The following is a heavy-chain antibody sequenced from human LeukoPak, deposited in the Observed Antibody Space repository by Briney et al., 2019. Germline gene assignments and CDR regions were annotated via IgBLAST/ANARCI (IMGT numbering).Heavy chain of an antibody. CDR3: ARHRAAAEGGALDY. Sequence: GESLQISCKASGYSFIHYWIGWVRQMPGKGLEWMGSIYPGDSETRYRPAFQGQVTISADKSITTAYLQWSSLKASDTAMYYCARHRAAAEGGALDYWGQGTLVTVSS. CDR2: IYPGDSET. J-gene: IGHJ4*02. V-gene: IGHV5-51*01. D-gene: IGHD6-13*01. CDR1: GYSFIHYW.